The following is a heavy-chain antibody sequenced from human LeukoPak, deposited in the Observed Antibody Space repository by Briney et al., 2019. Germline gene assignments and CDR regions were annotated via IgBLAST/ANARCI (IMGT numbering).Heavy chain of an antibody. V-gene: IGHV1-18*01. D-gene: IGHD2-2*01. CDR3: ARDPSSTVPAAMRYYYYYMDV. J-gene: IGHJ6*03. CDR2: ISAYNGNT. CDR1: GYTFTSYG. Sequence: ASVKVSCKASGYTFTSYGISWVRQAPGQGLEWMGWISAYNGNTNYAQKLQGRVTMTTDTSTSTAYMELRSLRSDDTAVYYCARDPSSTVPAAMRYYYYYMDVWGKGTTVTVSS.